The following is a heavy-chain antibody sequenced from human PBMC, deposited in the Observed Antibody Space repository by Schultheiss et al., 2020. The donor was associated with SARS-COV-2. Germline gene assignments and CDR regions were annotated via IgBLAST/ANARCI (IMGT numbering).Heavy chain of an antibody. CDR2: ISYDGSNK. Sequence: GGSLRLSCAASGFTFSSYAMSWARQAPGKGLEWVAVISYDGSNKYYADSVKGRFTISRDNSKNTLYLQMNSLRAEDTAVYYCATAPYTSGWFDYWGRGTLVTVSS. D-gene: IGHD6-19*01. CDR1: GFTFSSYA. J-gene: IGHJ4*02. CDR3: ATAPYTSGWFDY. V-gene: IGHV3-30*04.